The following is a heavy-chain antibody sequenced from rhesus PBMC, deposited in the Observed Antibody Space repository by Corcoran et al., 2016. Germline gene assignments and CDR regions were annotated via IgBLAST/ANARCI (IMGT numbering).Heavy chain of an antibody. CDR1: GGSISSSY. D-gene: IGHD2-39*02. J-gene: IGHJ2*01. CDR3: ARVATLYWYFDL. Sequence: QLQLQESGPGLVKPSATLSVTCAVSGGSISSSYWSWIRPAPGKGLEWIGYVYGSGRSNSYNPSLKSRVTLSVDTSKNQLSLKLSSVATADTAVYYCARVATLYWYFDLWGPGTPITISS. CDR2: VYGSGRSN. V-gene: IGHV4-169*01.